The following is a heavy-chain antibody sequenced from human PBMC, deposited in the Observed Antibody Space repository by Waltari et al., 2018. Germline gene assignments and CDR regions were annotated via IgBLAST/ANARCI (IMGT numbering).Heavy chain of an antibody. CDR3: ARRGDLFDY. J-gene: IGHJ4*02. V-gene: IGHV4-59*11. CDR1: GGSISSHY. D-gene: IGHD4-17*01. CDR2: IYYSGST. Sequence: QVQLQESGPGLVKPSATLSLTCTVSGGSISSHYWSWIRQPPGKGLEWIGYIYYSGSTNYNPSLKSRVTISVDTSKNQFSLKLSSVTAADTAVYYCARRGDLFDYWGQGTLVTVSS.